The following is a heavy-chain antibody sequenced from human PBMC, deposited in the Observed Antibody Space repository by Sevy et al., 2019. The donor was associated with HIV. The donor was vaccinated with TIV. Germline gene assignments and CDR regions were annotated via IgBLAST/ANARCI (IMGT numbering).Heavy chain of an antibody. V-gene: IGHV6-1*01. CDR1: GDSVSSNSAA. CDR3: ARSGVAAAGTGIYWYFDL. J-gene: IGHJ2*01. CDR2: TYYRSKWNN. Sequence: SQTLSLTCAISGDSVSSNSAAWNWIRQSPSRGLEWLGRTYYRSKWNNDYAVSVKSRITINPDTSKNTFSLQLNSVTPEDTAVDYCARSGVAAAGTGIYWYFDLWGRGTLVTVSS. D-gene: IGHD6-13*01.